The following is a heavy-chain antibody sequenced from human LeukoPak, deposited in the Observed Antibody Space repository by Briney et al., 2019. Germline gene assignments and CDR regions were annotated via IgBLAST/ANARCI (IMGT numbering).Heavy chain of an antibody. D-gene: IGHD6-19*01. CDR1: GYTFTSYG. CDR2: ISTYNDNT. J-gene: IGHJ4*02. CDR3: ARGEGGAVAYYFDY. V-gene: IGHV1-18*01. Sequence: ASVKVSCKASGYTFTSYGISWVRRAPGQGLEWMGWISTYNDNTNYAQKLQGRVTMTTDTSTSTAYMELRSLRSDDTAVYYCARGEGGAVAYYFDYWGQGTLATVSS.